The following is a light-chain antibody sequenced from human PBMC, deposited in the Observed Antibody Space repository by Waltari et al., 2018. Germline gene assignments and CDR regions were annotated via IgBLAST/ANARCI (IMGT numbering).Light chain of an antibody. CDR3: SSQSSNNVVL. Sequence: QSALTQPASVSGSPGQSITISCTGISSDVGSYNSVSWYQAHPGQGPKVIIYDVSDRPSVVSARFSGSKSGNTASLTISGLQAEDEADYYCSSQSSNNVVLFGGGTKVTVL. CDR1: SSDVGSYNS. CDR2: DVS. J-gene: IGLJ3*02. V-gene: IGLV2-14*03.